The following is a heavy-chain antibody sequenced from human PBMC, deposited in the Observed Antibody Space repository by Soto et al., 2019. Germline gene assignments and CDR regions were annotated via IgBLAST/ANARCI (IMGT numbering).Heavy chain of an antibody. CDR3: AKNLLSRITMPMDV. Sequence: PGGSLRLSCAASGFTFSSYGMHWVRQAPGKGLEWVAVISYDGSNKYYADSVKGRFTISRDNSKNTLYLQMNSLRAEDTAVYYCAKNLLSRITMPMDVWGQGTTVTVSS. CDR2: ISYDGSNK. D-gene: IGHD3-10*01. J-gene: IGHJ6*02. V-gene: IGHV3-30*18. CDR1: GFTFSSYG.